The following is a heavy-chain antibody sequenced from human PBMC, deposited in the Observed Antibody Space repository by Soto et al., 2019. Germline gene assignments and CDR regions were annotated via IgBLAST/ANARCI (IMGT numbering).Heavy chain of an antibody. CDR2: IIPVLGTV. V-gene: IGHV1-69*06. CDR1: GRTFLISA. Sequence: QVPLVQSGAEVKPPGSSVRVSCKTTGRTFLISAIAWVRQAPGQGLEWMGGIIPVLGTVHIAQNFQGRVNVTADRSTNTAHMDLTSLRSEHTATYFCARGKEWEQPANQYFFDYWGQGSQVIVSS. J-gene: IGHJ4*02. D-gene: IGHD1-26*01. CDR3: ARGKEWEQPANQYFFDY.